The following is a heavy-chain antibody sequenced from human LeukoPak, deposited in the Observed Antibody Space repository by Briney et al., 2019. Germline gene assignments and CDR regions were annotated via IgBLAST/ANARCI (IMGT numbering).Heavy chain of an antibody. J-gene: IGHJ4*02. CDR2: ISPSGGST. Sequence: ASVKVSCKPSGYTFTSYYIHWVRQAPGQGLEWMGIISPSGGSTSYPQKFQGRVTMTRDTSTSTVYMELSSLRSEDTALYYCASAGPHWLVLRKRFYFDYWGQGTLVTVSS. V-gene: IGHV1-46*01. D-gene: IGHD6-19*01. CDR3: ASAGPHWLVLRKRFYFDY. CDR1: GYTFTSYY.